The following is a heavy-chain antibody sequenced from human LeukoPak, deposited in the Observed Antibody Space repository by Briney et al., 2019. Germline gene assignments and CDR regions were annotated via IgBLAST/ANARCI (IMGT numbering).Heavy chain of an antibody. D-gene: IGHD5-24*01. J-gene: IGHJ4*02. CDR2: IHYSGST. Sequence: PSETLSLTCSVSGGSISSYYWNWIRQPAGKGLEWIGYIHYSGSTKYNPSLKSRITISVDTSKNQFSLKLSSVTAADTAVYYCARDRSGVGYSFDYWGQGTLVTVSS. V-gene: IGHV4-59*01. CDR3: ARDRSGVGYSFDY. CDR1: GGSISSYY.